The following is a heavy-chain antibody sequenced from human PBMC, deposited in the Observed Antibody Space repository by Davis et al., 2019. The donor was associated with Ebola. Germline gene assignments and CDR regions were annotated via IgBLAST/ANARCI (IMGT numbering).Heavy chain of an antibody. J-gene: IGHJ6*04. Sequence: GESLKISCAASGFTFSSYSMNWVRQAPGKGLEWVSYISSSSSTIYYADSVKGRFTISRDNAKNSLYLQMNSLRDEDTAVYYCARDVPDYYYYYGMDVWGKGTTVTVSS. CDR3: ARDVPDYYYYYGMDV. CDR1: GFTFSSYS. CDR2: ISSSSSTI. V-gene: IGHV3-48*02. D-gene: IGHD1-14*01.